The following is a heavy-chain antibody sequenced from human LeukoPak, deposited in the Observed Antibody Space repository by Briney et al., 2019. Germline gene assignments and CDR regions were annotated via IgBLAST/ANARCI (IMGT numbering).Heavy chain of an antibody. CDR1: GFTFSSYA. Sequence: HPGGSLRLSCATSGFTFSSYAMRWVRQAPGKGLEWVSAISGSGGSTYYADSVKGRFTISRDNSKNTLYLQMNSLRAEDTAVYYCAKVGWELLTYFDYWGQGTLVTVSS. CDR2: ISGSGGST. D-gene: IGHD1-26*01. J-gene: IGHJ4*02. V-gene: IGHV3-23*01. CDR3: AKVGWELLTYFDY.